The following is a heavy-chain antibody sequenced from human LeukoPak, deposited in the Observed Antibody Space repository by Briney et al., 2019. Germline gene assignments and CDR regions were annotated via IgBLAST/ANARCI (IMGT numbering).Heavy chain of an antibody. CDR3: ARDIPRYYGSGIDY. V-gene: IGHV3-21*01. Sequence: NPGGSLRLSCAASGFTFTSYAMNWVRQAPGKGLEWVSSISSSSSYIYYADSVKGRFTISRDNAKNSLYLQMNSLRAEDTAVYYCARDIPRYYGSGIDYWGQGTLVTVSS. D-gene: IGHD3-10*01. CDR2: ISSSSSYI. J-gene: IGHJ4*02. CDR1: GFTFTSYA.